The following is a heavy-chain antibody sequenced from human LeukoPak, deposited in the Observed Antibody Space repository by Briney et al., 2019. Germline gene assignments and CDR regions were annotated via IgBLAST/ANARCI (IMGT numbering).Heavy chain of an antibody. CDR3: AKKGGYSSGRSDY. CDR2: ISGSGGST. CDR1: GFTFSSYA. J-gene: IGHJ4*02. Sequence: GGSLRLSCAASGFTFSSYAMSWVRQAPGKGLEWVSAISGSGGSTYYADSVKGRFTISRDNSKNTLYLQVNSLRAEDTAVYYCAKKGGYSSGRSDYWGQGTLVTVSS. D-gene: IGHD6-19*01. V-gene: IGHV3-23*01.